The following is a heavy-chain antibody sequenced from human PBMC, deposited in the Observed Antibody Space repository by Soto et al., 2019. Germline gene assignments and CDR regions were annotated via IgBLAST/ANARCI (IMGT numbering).Heavy chain of an antibody. CDR3: VRDMGSDYYYYGMDD. CDR1: GFTFDDYA. V-gene: IGHV3-9*01. J-gene: IGHJ6*02. D-gene: IGHD3-16*01. CDR2: TSWNSERI. Sequence: EVQLVESGGGVVQPGRSLRLSCAASGFTFDDYAMHWVRQPPGTGLEWVAGTSWNSERIGYADSVRGRFTISRDNAKNSLYLQMNSLRAEDTALYYCVRDMGSDYYYYGMDDWGQGTSVTVSS.